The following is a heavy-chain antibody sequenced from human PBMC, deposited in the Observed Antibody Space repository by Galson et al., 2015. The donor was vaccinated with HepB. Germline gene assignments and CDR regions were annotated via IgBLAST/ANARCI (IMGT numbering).Heavy chain of an antibody. J-gene: IGHJ4*02. D-gene: IGHD5-18*01. V-gene: IGHV3-23*01. CDR2: ISGSGGST. CDR1: GFTFSSYA. Sequence: SLRLSCAASGFTFSSYAMSWVRQAPGKGLEWVSAISGSGGSTYYADSVKGRFTISRDNSKNTLYLQMSSLRAEDTAVYYCAKDLGIQLWLPPRGGYSYGSRGGDFDYWGQGTLVTVSS. CDR3: AKDLGIQLWLPPRGGYSYGSRGGDFDY.